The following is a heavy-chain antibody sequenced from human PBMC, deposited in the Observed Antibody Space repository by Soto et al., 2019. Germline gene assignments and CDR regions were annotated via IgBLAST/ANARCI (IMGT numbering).Heavy chain of an antibody. CDR2: ISYSGNT. Sequence: PSETLSLTCTVSGGSISNFYWSWIRQPPGKGLEWIGYISYSGNTNYNPSLKSRVSISVDTSKNQFSLNLTSVTAADTAGYYFARAPMVLSRYYFDAWGQGTTVTVSS. CDR1: GGSISNFY. J-gene: IGHJ4*02. V-gene: IGHV4-59*01. D-gene: IGHD2-8*01. CDR3: ARAPMVLSRYYFDA.